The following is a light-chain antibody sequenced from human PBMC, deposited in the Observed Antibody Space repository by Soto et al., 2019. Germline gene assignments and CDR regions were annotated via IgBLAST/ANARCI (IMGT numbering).Light chain of an antibody. V-gene: IGKV1-33*01. CDR1: HDITSF. J-gene: IGKJ3*01. CDR2: EAS. Sequence: DIQMTQSPSSLSASVGDRVTITCQASHDITSFLNWYQNKPGRAPKLLIYEASILEAGVPTRFSGSGSGTHFTFTISSLQPEDVATYYCQHCDYLPIFGPGTTVDFK. CDR3: QHCDYLPI.